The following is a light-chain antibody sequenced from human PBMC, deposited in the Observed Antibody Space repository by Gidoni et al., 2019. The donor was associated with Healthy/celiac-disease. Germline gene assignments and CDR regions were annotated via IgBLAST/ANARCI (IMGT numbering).Light chain of an antibody. V-gene: IGLV2-14*01. CDR3: SSYTSSSTPVV. J-gene: IGLJ2*01. Sequence: QSALTQPSSVSSSPGQSITISCTGTSSDVGGYNYVSWYQQHPSKAPKLMIYDVSNRPSGVSNRFSGSKSGNTTSLTISRLQAEDEADYYCSSYTSSSTPVVFGGGTKLTVL. CDR1: SSDVGGYNY. CDR2: DVS.